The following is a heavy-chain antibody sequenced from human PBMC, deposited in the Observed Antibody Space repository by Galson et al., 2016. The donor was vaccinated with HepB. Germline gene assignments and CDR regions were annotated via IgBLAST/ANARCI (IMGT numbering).Heavy chain of an antibody. Sequence: SVKVSCKASGYTFTTFHIHWVRQGPGQGLEWMGWINPNSGGTNYAQDFQGRVTMTRDTSINSVYMYLNSLTSADTAVYYCARVRRPEAGTHFDSWGQGTLVTVSS. V-gene: IGHV1-2*02. D-gene: IGHD6-19*01. J-gene: IGHJ4*02. CDR2: INPNSGGT. CDR1: GYTFTTFH. CDR3: ARVRRPEAGTHFDS.